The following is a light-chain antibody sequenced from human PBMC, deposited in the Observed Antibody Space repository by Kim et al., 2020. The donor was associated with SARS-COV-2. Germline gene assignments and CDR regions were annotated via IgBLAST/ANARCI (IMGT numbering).Light chain of an antibody. CDR1: SSNIGAGND. Sequence: VPTSCTGSSSNIGAGNDVPWYQQLPGTAPKVLIYGNSNRPSGVPDRFSGSKSGTSASLAITGLQAEDEADYYCQSYDSSLSGSVVFGGGTQLTVL. V-gene: IGLV1-40*01. J-gene: IGLJ2*01. CDR3: QSYDSSLSGSVV. CDR2: GNS.